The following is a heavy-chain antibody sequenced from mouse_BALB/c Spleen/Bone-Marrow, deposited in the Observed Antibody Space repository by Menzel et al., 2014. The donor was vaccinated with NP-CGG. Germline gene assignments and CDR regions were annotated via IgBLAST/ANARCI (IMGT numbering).Heavy chain of an antibody. V-gene: IGHV5-17*02. J-gene: IGHJ2*01. CDR2: ISSGSSTI. Sequence: EVKLVESGGGLVQPGGSRKLSCAASGFTFSSFGMHWVRQAPGKGLEWVAYISSGSSTIYYADTVKGRFTISRDNPKNILFLQMTSLRSEDTAMYYCARSRFPDYGSSPFDYWGQGTTLTVSS. CDR1: GFTFSSFG. D-gene: IGHD1-1*01. CDR3: ARSRFPDYGSSPFDY.